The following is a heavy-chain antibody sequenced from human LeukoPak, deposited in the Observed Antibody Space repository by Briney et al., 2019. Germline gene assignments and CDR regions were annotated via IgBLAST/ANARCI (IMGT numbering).Heavy chain of an antibody. D-gene: IGHD4-11*01. CDR2: ISPKGGGT. CDR3: ARRDRVTQTCDY. CDR1: GYTFTDYY. Sequence: GASVKVSCKTSGYTFTDYYIHWVRQAPGQGLEWMGRISPKGGGTYYPQKFQGRVTMTRDTSISTAYMELRRLRSDDTAVYYCARRDRVTQTCDYWGQGTLVTVSS. V-gene: IGHV1-2*06. J-gene: IGHJ4*02.